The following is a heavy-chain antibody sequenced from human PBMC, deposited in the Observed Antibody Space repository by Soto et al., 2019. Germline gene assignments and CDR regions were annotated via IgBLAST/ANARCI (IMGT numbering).Heavy chain of an antibody. CDR2: IDPSGRTT. V-gene: IGHV1-46*01. CDR3: ARLATATPPYYFDY. Sequence: ASVKVSCKASGNTLTNYYVHWVRQAPGQGFEWMGVIDPSGRTTSYAQRFQGRVTMTRDTSTSTLYLELSSLRPEDTAVYYCARLATATPPYYFDYWGRGTLVTVSS. J-gene: IGHJ4*02. CDR1: GNTLTNYY.